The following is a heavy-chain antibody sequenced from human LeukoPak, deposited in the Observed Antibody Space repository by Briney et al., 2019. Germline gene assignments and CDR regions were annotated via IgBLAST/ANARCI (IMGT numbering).Heavy chain of an antibody. D-gene: IGHD6-13*01. J-gene: IGHJ4*02. CDR2: IYTSGST. Sequence: SETLSLTCTVPGGSISSGSYYWSWIRQPAGKGLEWIGRIYTSGSTNYNPSLKSRVTISVDTSKNQFSLKLSSVTAADTAVYYCARYSPAADDEFWGQGTLVTVSS. V-gene: IGHV4-61*02. CDR3: ARYSPAADDEF. CDR1: GGSISSGSYY.